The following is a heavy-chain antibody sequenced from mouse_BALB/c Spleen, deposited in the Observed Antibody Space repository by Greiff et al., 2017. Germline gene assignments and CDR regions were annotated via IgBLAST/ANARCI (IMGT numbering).Heavy chain of an antibody. V-gene: IGHV5-4*02. Sequence: EVKLVESGGGLVKPGGSLKLSCAASGFTFSDYYMYWVRQTPEKRLEWVATISDGGSYTYYPDSVKGRFTISRDNAKNNLYLQMSSLKSEDTAVYYCAREAYYAMDYWGQGTSVTVSS. CDR3: AREAYYAMDY. CDR1: GFTFSDYY. J-gene: IGHJ4*01. CDR2: ISDGGSYT.